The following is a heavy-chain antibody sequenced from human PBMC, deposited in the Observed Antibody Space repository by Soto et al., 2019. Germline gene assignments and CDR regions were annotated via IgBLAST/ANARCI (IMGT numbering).Heavy chain of an antibody. CDR2: ISAYNGNT. D-gene: IGHD3-10*01. J-gene: IGHJ5*02. V-gene: IGHV1-18*01. CDR3: ARATDSYFFGSGSYSNNRFYP. CDR1: GYTFTSYG. Sequence: GPVKVSCKASGYTFTSYGISWVRQAPGQGLEWMGWISAYNGNTNYAQKLQGRVTMTTDTSTSTAYMELRSLRSDDTAVYYCARATDSYFFGSGSYSNNRFYPWAQRTPVPVSS.